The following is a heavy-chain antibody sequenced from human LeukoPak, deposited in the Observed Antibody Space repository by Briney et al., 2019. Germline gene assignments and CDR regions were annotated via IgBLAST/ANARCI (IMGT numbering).Heavy chain of an antibody. D-gene: IGHD3-22*01. CDR3: AKDPTHFRVWDDYDNTRLNY. J-gene: IGHJ4*02. CDR1: SFTFSSYV. Sequence: GGSLRLSCGASSFTFSSYVMSWVRQAPGKGLEWVSTVSTTGGSTYYADSVKGRFTISRDNSKNTVYLQMNSLRAEDTAVYYCAKDPTHFRVWDDYDNTRLNYWGQGTLVTVSS. V-gene: IGHV3-23*01. CDR2: VSTTGGST.